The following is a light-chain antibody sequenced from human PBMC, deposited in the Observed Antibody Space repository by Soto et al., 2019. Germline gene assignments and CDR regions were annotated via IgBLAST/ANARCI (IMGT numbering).Light chain of an antibody. CDR1: QSVITHY. CDR2: GAS. V-gene: IGKV3-20*01. CDR3: HQYGSAPWT. Sequence: ESVLTQSPGTLALSPGERATLSCRASQSVITHYLAWYQQKPGQAPRLLISGASSRSTGIPDRFTGSGTGTDFTLTIGRLEPEEFALDHCHQYGSAPWTFGQGTKVEIK. J-gene: IGKJ1*01.